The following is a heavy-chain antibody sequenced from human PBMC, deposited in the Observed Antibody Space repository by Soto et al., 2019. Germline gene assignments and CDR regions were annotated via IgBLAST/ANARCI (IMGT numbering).Heavy chain of an antibody. V-gene: IGHV3-48*01. D-gene: IGHD3-3*01. Sequence: PGGSLRLSCAASGFTFSSYSMNWVRQAPGKGLEWFSYISSSSSTIYYADSVKGRFTISRDNAKNSLYLQMNSLRAEDTAVYYCARDGSGYLVSGYYYYYYMDVWGKGTTVTVSS. CDR1: GFTFSSYS. CDR3: ARDGSGYLVSGYYYYYYMDV. J-gene: IGHJ6*03. CDR2: ISSSSSTI.